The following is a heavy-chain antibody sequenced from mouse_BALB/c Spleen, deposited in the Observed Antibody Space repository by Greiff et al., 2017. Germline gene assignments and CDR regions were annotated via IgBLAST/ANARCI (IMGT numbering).Heavy chain of an antibody. CDR2: IYYSGTI. V-gene: IGHV3-5*02. Sequence: EVQLQQSGPGLVKPSQTVSLTCTVTGISITTGNYRWSWIRQFPGNKLEWIGYIYYSGTITYNPSLTSRTTITRDTSKNQFFLEMNYLTAEDTATYYCAREGYDYGFDYWGQGTTLTVSS. CDR3: AREGYDYGFDY. D-gene: IGHD2-4*01. J-gene: IGHJ2*01. CDR1: GISITTGNYR.